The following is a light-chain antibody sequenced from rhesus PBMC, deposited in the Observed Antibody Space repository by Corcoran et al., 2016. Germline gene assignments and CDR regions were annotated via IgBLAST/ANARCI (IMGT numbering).Light chain of an antibody. V-gene: IGKV1-74*01. CDR3: QHSYGTPFT. J-gene: IGKJ3*01. CDR1: ENVNNY. Sequence: DIQMTQSPSSLSASVGDRVTITCRASENVNNYLHWYQQKPGKAPKLLIYKASTLQSGVPSRFSGSGSGTDFTLTISSLQPEDFATYYGQHSYGTPFTFGPGTKLDIK. CDR2: KAS.